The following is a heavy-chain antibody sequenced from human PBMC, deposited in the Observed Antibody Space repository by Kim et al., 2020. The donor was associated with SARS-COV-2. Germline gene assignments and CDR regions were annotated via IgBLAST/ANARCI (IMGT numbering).Heavy chain of an antibody. CDR2: INAGNGNT. CDR3: ATRDSSGYTYYYGMDV. V-gene: IGHV1-3*01. D-gene: IGHD3-22*01. J-gene: IGHJ6*02. Sequence: ASVKVSCKASGYTFTSYAMHWVRQAPGQRLEWMGWINAGNGNTKYSQKFQGRVTITRDTSASTAYMELSSLRSEDTAVYYCATRDSSGYTYYYGMDVWGQGTTVTVSS. CDR1: GYTFTSYA.